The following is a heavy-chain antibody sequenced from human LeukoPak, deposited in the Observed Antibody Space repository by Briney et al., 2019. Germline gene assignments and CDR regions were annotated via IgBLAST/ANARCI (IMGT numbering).Heavy chain of an antibody. CDR3: AREVRAFDY. CDR1: GYTFTAYA. Sequence: ASVKVSCKASGYTFTAYAMIWVRQAPGQGLEWMGWINTNTGNPTYAQGLTGRFVFSLDTSVSTACLQISSLKAEDTAVYYCAREVRAFDYWGQGTLVTVSS. V-gene: IGHV7-4-1*02. CDR2: INTNTGNP. J-gene: IGHJ4*02. D-gene: IGHD4-11*01.